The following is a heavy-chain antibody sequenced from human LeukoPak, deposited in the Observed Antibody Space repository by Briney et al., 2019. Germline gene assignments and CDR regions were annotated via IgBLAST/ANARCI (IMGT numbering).Heavy chain of an antibody. D-gene: IGHD3-16*01. CDR3: ARDEYVWGSSHP. CDR1: GGSISSYY. V-gene: IGHV4-4*07. J-gene: IGHJ5*02. Sequence: SETLSLTCTVSGGSISSYYWSWIRQPPGKGLEWIGRIYTSGSTNYNPSLKSRVTMSVDTSKNQFSLNLSSVTAADTAVYYCARDEYVWGSSHPWGQGTLVTVSS. CDR2: IYTSGST.